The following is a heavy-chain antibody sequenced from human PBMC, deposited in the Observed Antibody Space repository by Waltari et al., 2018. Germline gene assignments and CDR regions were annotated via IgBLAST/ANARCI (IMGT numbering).Heavy chain of an antibody. Sequence: QLQLQESGPGLVKPSETLSLTCTVSGGSVSTTSSSWPWVRPSPGKGLEWIGTFYYPGNIYYNPSLTSRVTISVDSPQNHLSLRLSSVTAADTAVYYCARLSGYCDDTGCYGHYAMDVWGQGTTVTVSS. CDR2: FYYPGNI. V-gene: IGHV4-39*02. CDR1: GGSVSTTSSS. D-gene: IGHD2-2*01. J-gene: IGHJ6*02. CDR3: ARLSGYCDDTGCYGHYAMDV.